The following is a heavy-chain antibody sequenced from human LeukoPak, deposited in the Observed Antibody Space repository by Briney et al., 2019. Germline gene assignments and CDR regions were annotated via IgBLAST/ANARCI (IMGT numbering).Heavy chain of an antibody. CDR1: GGSISSGDYY. J-gene: IGHJ5*02. Sequence: SQTLSLTCTVSGGSISSGDYYWSWIRLPPGKGLEWIGYISYTGTTNYNPSLKSRVTMSVDTSRNQFSLNLNSVTAADTAIYYCARWDGDPWGQGTLVTVSS. CDR2: ISYTGTT. CDR3: ARWDGDP. D-gene: IGHD1-26*01. V-gene: IGHV4-30-4*01.